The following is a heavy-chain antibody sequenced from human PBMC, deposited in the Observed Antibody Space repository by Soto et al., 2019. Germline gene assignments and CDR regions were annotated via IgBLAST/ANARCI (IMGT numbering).Heavy chain of an antibody. CDR2: INPSGGST. CDR3: ARVGGSSGHYYGMDV. V-gene: IGHV1-46*03. CDR1: GYTFTSYY. D-gene: IGHD3-22*01. J-gene: IGHJ6*02. Sequence: QVQLVQSGAEVKKPGASVKVSCKASGYTFTSYYMHWVRQAPGQGLEWMGIINPSGGSTSYAQKFQGRVTMTRDTSTSTVYMELSSLRSDDTAVYYCARVGGSSGHYYGMDVWGQGTTVTVSS.